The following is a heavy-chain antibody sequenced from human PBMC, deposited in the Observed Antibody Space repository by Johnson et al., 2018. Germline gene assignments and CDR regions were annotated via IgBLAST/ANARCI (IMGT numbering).Heavy chain of an antibody. CDR3: ARDSPGGNPHDAFDV. D-gene: IGHD4-23*01. CDR1: GFTFSSYP. Sequence: QVQLVQSGGGVVQPGRSLGLSCAASGFTFSSYPMHWVRQAPGKGLEWVAIISYDGSNKYYADSVKGRFTISRDNSKNTLYLQMNSLRGDDTAMYYCARDSPGGNPHDAFDVWGQGTMVTVSS. CDR2: ISYDGSNK. V-gene: IGHV3-30-3*01. J-gene: IGHJ3*01.